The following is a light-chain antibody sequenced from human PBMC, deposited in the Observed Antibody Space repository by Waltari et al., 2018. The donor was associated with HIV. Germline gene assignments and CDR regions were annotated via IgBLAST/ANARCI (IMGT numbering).Light chain of an antibody. CDR3: ETWDSSTWV. J-gene: IGLJ3*02. Sequence: QPALSQSSSASASLVSSAKLTCTLTSGHSRYIIAWHQQEPGKATRYLMKLEGGGGYNKGSGVPDRFSGSSSGADRYLTISNLHFEDEADYYCETWDSSTWVFGGGTKVTVL. CDR1: SGHSRYI. CDR2: LEGGGGY. V-gene: IGLV4-60*02.